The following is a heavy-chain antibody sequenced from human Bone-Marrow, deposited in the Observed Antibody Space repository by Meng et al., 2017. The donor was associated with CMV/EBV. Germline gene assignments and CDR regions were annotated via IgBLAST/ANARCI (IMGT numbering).Heavy chain of an antibody. V-gene: IGHV3-9*01. CDR1: GFTFDDYA. D-gene: IGHD3-3*01. CDR3: AKGTVWSGYLGGAMDG. J-gene: IGHJ6*02. Sequence: SLKISCAASGFTFDDYAMHWVRQAPGKGLEWVSGISWNSGSIGYADSVKGRFTISRDNAKNSLYLQMNSPRAEDTALYYCAKGTVWSGYLGGAMDGWGQGTTVTVSS. CDR2: ISWNSGSI.